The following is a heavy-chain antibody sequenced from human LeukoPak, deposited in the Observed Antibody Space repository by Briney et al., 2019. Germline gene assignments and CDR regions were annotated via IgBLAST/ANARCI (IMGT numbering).Heavy chain of an antibody. J-gene: IGHJ4*02. CDR1: GGSISNYY. Sequence: SETLSLTCSVSGGSISNYYWSWIRQPPGKGLEWIGYIYYSGSTNYSPSLKSRVTISVDTSKDQFSLNLNSVTAADTAVYYCARGVGSTWFSFDSWGQGTLVTVSS. CDR2: IYYSGST. D-gene: IGHD6-13*01. V-gene: IGHV4-59*01. CDR3: ARGVGSTWFSFDS.